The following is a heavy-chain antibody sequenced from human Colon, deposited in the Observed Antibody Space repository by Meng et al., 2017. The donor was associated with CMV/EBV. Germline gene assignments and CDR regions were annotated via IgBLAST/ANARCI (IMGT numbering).Heavy chain of an antibody. J-gene: IGHJ5*02. Sequence: GGSLRLSCAASGITFADYVMHWVRQVPGKGLEWVSGISWNSGDIHYADSVKGRFTISRDNAKNSLYLQMNSLRAEDTAVYYCARAGVGYCSSTSCQGVWFDPWGQGTLVTVSS. CDR2: ISWNSGDI. CDR1: GITFADYV. V-gene: IGHV3-9*01. CDR3: ARAGVGYCSSTSCQGVWFDP. D-gene: IGHD2-2*01.